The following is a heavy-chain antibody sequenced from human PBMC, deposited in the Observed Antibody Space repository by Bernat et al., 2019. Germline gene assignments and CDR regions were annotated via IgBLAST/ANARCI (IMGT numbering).Heavy chain of an antibody. J-gene: IGHJ4*02. D-gene: IGHD3-10*01. CDR2: ISSSSTYI. Sequence: EVQLVESGGGLVKPGGSLRLSCAASGFTFSSYSMNWVRQAPGKGLEWVSYISSSSTYIYYADSVKGRFTISRDNAKNSLFLLMNSLRAKDTAVYYCARDIGEMPHDYWGQGALVTVSS. CDR1: GFTFSSYS. CDR3: ARDIGEMPHDY. V-gene: IGHV3-21*05.